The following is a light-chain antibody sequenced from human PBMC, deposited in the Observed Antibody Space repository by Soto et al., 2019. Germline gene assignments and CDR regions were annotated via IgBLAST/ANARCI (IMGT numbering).Light chain of an antibody. CDR2: SAS. CDR1: QSVTTN. CDR3: QQYNDCPPNT. J-gene: IGKJ5*01. V-gene: IGKV3-15*01. Sequence: IEITELPGPLFVSTRERATLSCRASQSVTTNLAWYQQRPGQALRLLIYSASIRATGIPARFSGSGSGTEFTLTITSLQSEDFGLYYCQQYNDCPPNTFGQGTRLEI.